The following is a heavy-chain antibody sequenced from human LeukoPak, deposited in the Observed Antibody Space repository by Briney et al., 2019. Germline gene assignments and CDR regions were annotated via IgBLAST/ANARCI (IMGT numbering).Heavy chain of an antibody. CDR1: GYTFTSYY. V-gene: IGHV1-46*01. Sequence: ASVKVSCKASGYTFTSYYMHWVRQAPGQGLEWMGIINPRGGSTSYAQKCQGRVTMTRDMSTSTDYMELSSLRSEDTAVYYCARDNSVEDTAWWFDPWGQGTLVTVSS. D-gene: IGHD4-23*01. CDR2: INPRGGST. CDR3: ARDNSVEDTAWWFDP. J-gene: IGHJ5*02.